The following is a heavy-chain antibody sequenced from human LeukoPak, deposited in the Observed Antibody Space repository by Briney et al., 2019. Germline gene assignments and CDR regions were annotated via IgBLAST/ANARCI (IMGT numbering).Heavy chain of an antibody. J-gene: IGHJ4*02. V-gene: IGHV3-48*01. CDR1: GFSFSSYG. CDR2: IGSRSSSI. D-gene: IGHD1-1*01. CDR3: AKDRGWNGAFDH. Sequence: PGGSLRLSCAASGFSFSSYGMNWVRQAPGKRLEWVSYIGSRSSSIYYADSVKGRFTISRDNSKNTLFLQMNSLRTEDTAVYYCAKDRGWNGAFDHWGQGTLVTVSS.